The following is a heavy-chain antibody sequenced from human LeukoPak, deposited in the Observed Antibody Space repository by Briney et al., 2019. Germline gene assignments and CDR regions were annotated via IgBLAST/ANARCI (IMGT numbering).Heavy chain of an antibody. CDR3: ARAKSRSSGYYYAHDAFDI. CDR1: GYTFTSYD. J-gene: IGHJ3*02. D-gene: IGHD3-22*01. V-gene: IGHV1-8*03. Sequence: ASVKVSCKASGYTFTSYDINWVRQATGQGLEWMGWMNPNSGNTGYAQKFQGRVTITRNTSISTAYMELSSLRSEDTAVYYCARAKSRSSGYYYAHDAFDIWGQGTMVTVSS. CDR2: MNPNSGNT.